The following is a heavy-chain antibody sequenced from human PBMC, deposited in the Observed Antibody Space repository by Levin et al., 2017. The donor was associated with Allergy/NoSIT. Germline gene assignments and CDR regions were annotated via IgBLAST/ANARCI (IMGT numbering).Heavy chain of an antibody. D-gene: IGHD3-22*01. V-gene: IGHV3-33*01. J-gene: IGHJ4*02. CDR2: IWYDGSNK. Sequence: GESLKISCAASGFTFSSYGMHWVRQAPGKGLEWVAVIWYDGSNKYYADSVKGRFTISRDNSKNTLYLQMNSLRAEDTAVYYCSRSGDYYDSSGYNYVPHFDCWGQGTLVTVSS. CDR1: GFTFSSYG. CDR3: SRSGDYYDSSGYNYVPHFDC.